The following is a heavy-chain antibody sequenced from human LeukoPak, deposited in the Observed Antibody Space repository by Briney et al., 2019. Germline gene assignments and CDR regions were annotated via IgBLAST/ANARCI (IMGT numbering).Heavy chain of an antibody. V-gene: IGHV4-38-2*01. CDR2: IYHSGST. CDR1: GYSITGGYY. J-gene: IGHJ4*02. CDR3: VRPGGSYLMYYFDY. D-gene: IGHD1-26*01. Sequence: PSETLSPTCAVSGYSITGGYYWGWIRQPPGKGLEWIGSIYHSGSTYYNPSLKSRVTISVDTSKNQFSLKLSSVTAADTAVYYCVRPGGSYLMYYFDYWGQGTLVTVSS.